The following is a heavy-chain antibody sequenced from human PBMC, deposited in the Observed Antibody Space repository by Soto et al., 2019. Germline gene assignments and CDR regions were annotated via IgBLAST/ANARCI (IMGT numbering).Heavy chain of an antibody. CDR2: IWYDGSNK. J-gene: IGHJ5*02. D-gene: IGHD5-12*01. CDR1: GFTFSSYG. CDR3: ARDRDIPQWRFDP. V-gene: IGHV3-33*01. Sequence: QVQLVESGGGVVQPGRSLRLSCAASGFTFSSYGMHWVRQAPGKGLEWVAVIWYDGSNKYYADSVKGRFTISRDNSKNTLYLQMNSLRAEDTAVYYCARDRDIPQWRFDPWVQGTLVTVSS.